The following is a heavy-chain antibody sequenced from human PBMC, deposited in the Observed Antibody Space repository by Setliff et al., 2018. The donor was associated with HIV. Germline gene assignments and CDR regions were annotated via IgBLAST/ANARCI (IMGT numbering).Heavy chain of an antibody. Sequence: LSLSCSGSGFTFRNYWMNWVRQAPGKGQEWVANIKRDGSVKEYVESVKGRFTISRDNAKNAVYLQMNSLRAEDTGIYFCARDVGLRIYDHWGQGTLVTVSS. CDR3: ARDVGLRIYDH. CDR2: IKRDGSVK. D-gene: IGHD3-22*01. CDR1: GFTFRNYW. J-gene: IGHJ4*02. V-gene: IGHV3-7*01.